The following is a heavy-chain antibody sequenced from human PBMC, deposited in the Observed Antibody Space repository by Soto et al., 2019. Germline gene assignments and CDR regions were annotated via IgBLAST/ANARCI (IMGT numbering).Heavy chain of an antibody. V-gene: IGHV4-59*08. J-gene: IGHJ5*02. Sequence: PSETLSLTCTVSGGSISSYYWSWIRQPPGKGLEWIGYIYYSGSTNYNPSLKSRVTISVDTSKNQFSLKLSSVTAADTAVYYCARHKTYYDFPEAYRNWFDPWGQGTLVTVSS. CDR2: IYYSGST. CDR1: GGSISSYY. CDR3: ARHKTYYDFPEAYRNWFDP. D-gene: IGHD3-3*01.